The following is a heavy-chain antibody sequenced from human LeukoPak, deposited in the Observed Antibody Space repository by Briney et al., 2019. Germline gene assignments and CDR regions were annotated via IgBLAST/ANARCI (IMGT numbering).Heavy chain of an antibody. J-gene: IGHJ4*02. Sequence: PSETLSLTCTVSGGSISSSSYYWGWIRQPPGKGLEWIGSIYYSGSTYYNPSLKSRVTISVDTSKNQFSLKPSSVTAADTAVYYCARARGYSYGENFDYWGQGTLVTVSS. CDR2: IYYSGST. V-gene: IGHV4-39*07. CDR1: GGSISSSSYY. CDR3: ARARGYSYGENFDY. D-gene: IGHD5-18*01.